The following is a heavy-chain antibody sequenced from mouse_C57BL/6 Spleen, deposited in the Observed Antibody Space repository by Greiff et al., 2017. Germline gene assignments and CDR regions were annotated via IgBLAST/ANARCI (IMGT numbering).Heavy chain of an antibody. CDR3: ARGNYYAMDY. J-gene: IGHJ4*01. CDR1: GYTFTSYW. CDR2: IHPNSGST. Sequence: QVHVKQPGAELVKPGASVQLSCKASGYTFTSYWMHWVKQRPGQGLEWIGMIHPNSGSTNYNEKFKSKATLTVDKSSSTAYMQLSSLTSEDSAVYYCARGNYYAMDYWGQGTSVTVSS. D-gene: IGHD2-1*01. V-gene: IGHV1-64*01.